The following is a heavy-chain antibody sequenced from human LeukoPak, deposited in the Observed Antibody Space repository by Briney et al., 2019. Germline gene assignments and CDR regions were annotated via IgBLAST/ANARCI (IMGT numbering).Heavy chain of an antibody. D-gene: IGHD3-10*01. J-gene: IGHJ4*02. CDR1: GFIFNTYD. V-gene: IGHV3-30*02. Sequence: GGSLRLSCAASGFIFNTYDMHWVRQAPGKGLEWVTFIQYDGSNKYYGDSVKGRFTISRDNSKNTAYLQMNSLRTEDTAVYYCVRSLTMVRGYDYWGQGTLVTVSS. CDR2: IQYDGSNK. CDR3: VRSLTMVRGYDY.